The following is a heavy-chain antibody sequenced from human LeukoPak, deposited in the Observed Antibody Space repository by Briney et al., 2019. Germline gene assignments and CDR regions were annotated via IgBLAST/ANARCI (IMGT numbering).Heavy chain of an antibody. CDR2: ISYDGSNK. Sequence: GGSLRLSCAASGFTFSNYVIHWVRQAPGKGLEWAAVISYDGSNKYYVDSVKGRFTISRDNSKNTLFLQMNSLRAEDTAVYYCVKDLNCGGDCYSAAGHWGQGILVTVSS. D-gene: IGHD2-21*02. V-gene: IGHV3-30*18. CDR3: VKDLNCGGDCYSAAGH. CDR1: GFTFSNYV. J-gene: IGHJ4*02.